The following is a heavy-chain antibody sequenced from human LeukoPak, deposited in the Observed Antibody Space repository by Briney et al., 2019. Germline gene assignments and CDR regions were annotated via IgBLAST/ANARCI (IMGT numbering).Heavy chain of an antibody. Sequence: GASVKVSCKASGYTFTSYGISWVRQAPGQGLEWMGWISAYNGNTNYAQKFQGRVTMTRDTSTSTVYMELSSLRSEDTAVYYCARVRWDRFQDAFDIWGQGTMVTVSS. D-gene: IGHD1-26*01. CDR2: ISAYNGNT. CDR3: ARVRWDRFQDAFDI. CDR1: GYTFTSYG. V-gene: IGHV1-18*01. J-gene: IGHJ3*02.